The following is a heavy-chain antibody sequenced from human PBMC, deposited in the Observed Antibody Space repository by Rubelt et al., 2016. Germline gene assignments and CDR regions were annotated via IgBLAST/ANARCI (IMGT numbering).Heavy chain of an antibody. D-gene: IGHD2-2*01. V-gene: IGHV1-24*01. Sequence: QIQLVQSGPEVEKPGASVKVSCKVSGYTLTELSMHWVRQAPGKGLEWMGGFDPEDGETIYAQKYQGRVTMTEDTSTDTAYMELSSLRSEDTAVYYCATGIVVVPAHVPSRDYWGQGTLVTVSS. CDR1: GYTLTELS. CDR3: ATGIVVVPAHVPSRDY. CDR2: FDPEDGET. J-gene: IGHJ4*02.